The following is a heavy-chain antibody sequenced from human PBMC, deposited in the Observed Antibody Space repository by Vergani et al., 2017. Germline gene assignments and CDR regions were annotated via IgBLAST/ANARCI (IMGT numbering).Heavy chain of an antibody. CDR2: IKSDGSIT. V-gene: IGHV3-74*03. J-gene: IGHJ4*01. D-gene: IGHD6-6*01. CDR3: ARSIAITGPLDY. Sequence: DVHLAESGGGFFQPGGSLRLSCSASGFSFNSYWMHWVRQVPGKGLLWVSRIKSDGSITAYADSVKGRFTISRDNAEKSVSLQMHSLRADDTAMYFCARSIAITGPLDYWGHGARVTVS. CDR1: GFSFNSYW.